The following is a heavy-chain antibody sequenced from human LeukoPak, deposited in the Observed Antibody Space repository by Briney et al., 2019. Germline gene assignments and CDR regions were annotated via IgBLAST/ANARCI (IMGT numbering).Heavy chain of an antibody. J-gene: IGHJ5*02. Sequence: ASVKVSCKVSGYTLTELSMHWVRRAPGKGLEWMGGFDPEDGETIYAQKFQGRVTMTRDMSTRTDYMELSSLRYEDTAVYYCARDVSSPSSWWFDPWGQGTLVIVSS. CDR1: GYTLTELS. CDR3: ARDVSSPSSWWFDP. CDR2: FDPEDGET. D-gene: IGHD2-2*01. V-gene: IGHV1-24*01.